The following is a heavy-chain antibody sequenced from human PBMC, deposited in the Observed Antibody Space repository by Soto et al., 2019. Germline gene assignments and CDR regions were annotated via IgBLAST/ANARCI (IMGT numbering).Heavy chain of an antibody. V-gene: IGHV4-59*01. D-gene: IGHD3-16*02. Sequence: QVQLQESGPGLVKPSETLSLTCSFSGGSISDYQWSWIRQPPGKGMAWIGYVYYSGRTNYNASLKSRVTISLDTSTKQFSLRLRSVTAADTAVYYCARMRGLGEISPYFDSWGQGALVTVSS. J-gene: IGHJ4*02. CDR1: GGSISDYQ. CDR2: VYYSGRT. CDR3: ARMRGLGEISPYFDS.